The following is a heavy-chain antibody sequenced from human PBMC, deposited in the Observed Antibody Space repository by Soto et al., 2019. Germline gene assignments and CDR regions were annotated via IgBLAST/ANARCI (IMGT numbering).Heavy chain of an antibody. D-gene: IGHD5-12*01. Sequence: QVQLVESGGGVVQPGRSLRLSCAASGFTFSSYAMHWVRQAPGKGLEWVAVISYDGSNKYYADSMKGRFTISRDNSKNTLYLQMNSLRAEDTAVYYCARVVERWLQFDYYGMDVWGQGTTVTVSS. CDR2: ISYDGSNK. CDR1: GFTFSSYA. CDR3: ARVVERWLQFDYYGMDV. V-gene: IGHV3-30-3*01. J-gene: IGHJ6*02.